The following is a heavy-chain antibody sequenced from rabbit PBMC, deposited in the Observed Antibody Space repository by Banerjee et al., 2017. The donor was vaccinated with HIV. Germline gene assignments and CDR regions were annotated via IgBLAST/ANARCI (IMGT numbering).Heavy chain of an antibody. J-gene: IGHJ4*01. CDR3: AKDGGASEVRSADL. D-gene: IGHD1-1*01. CDR2: IYAGSATT. CDR1: GFSFSSSYW. Sequence: QSLEESGGGLVQPEGSLTLTCTASGFSFSSSYWMCWVRQAPGKGLEWIGCIYAGSATTYYASWAKGRFTISKTSSTTVTLQMTSLTAADTATYFCAKDGGASEVRSADLWGPGTLVTVS. V-gene: IGHV1S40*01.